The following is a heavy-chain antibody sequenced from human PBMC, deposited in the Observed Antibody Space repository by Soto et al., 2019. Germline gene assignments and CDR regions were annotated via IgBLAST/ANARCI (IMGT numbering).Heavy chain of an antibody. J-gene: IGHJ4*02. CDR3: AREIMAADHFDY. CDR1: GGSIRSGDYY. V-gene: IGHV4-30-4*01. Sequence: PSETLSLTCTVSGGSIRSGDYYWSWIRQTPERGLEWCGYVHYSGNTFYNPSLKSRATISLDTSRSQFSLNLSSVTAADSAVYYCAREIMAADHFDYWGQGALVTVSS. CDR2: VHYSGNT. D-gene: IGHD6-13*01.